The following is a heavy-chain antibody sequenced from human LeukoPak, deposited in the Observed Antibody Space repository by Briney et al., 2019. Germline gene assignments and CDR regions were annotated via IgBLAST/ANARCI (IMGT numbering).Heavy chain of an antibody. CDR1: GGTFSSYA. D-gene: IGHD2-2*01. J-gene: IGHJ3*02. Sequence: SVKVSCKASGGTFSSYAISWVRQAPGQGLEWMGVYIPIFGTANYAQKFQGRVTITADESTCTAYMELSSLRAEDTAVYYCAKDLIGRPAAHPIWGQGTMVTVSS. CDR3: AKDLIGRPAAHPI. V-gene: IGHV1-69*13. CDR2: YIPIFGTA.